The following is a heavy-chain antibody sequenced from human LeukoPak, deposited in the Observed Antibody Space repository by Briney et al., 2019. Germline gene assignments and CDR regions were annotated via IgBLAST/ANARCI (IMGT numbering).Heavy chain of an antibody. V-gene: IGHV4-34*01. CDR1: GASMSEYY. D-gene: IGHD3-10*01. J-gene: IGHJ5*02. Sequence: SETLSLTCAVYGASMSEYYWNWIRQSPEGGLEWIAEIDHSGSAKQNPSLRGRVTVSVFKSKNQISVQMTSVTAADTAMYYCAGRKFDYGFRRGFEPWGQGTLVSVSS. CDR2: IDHSGSA. CDR3: AGRKFDYGFRRGFEP.